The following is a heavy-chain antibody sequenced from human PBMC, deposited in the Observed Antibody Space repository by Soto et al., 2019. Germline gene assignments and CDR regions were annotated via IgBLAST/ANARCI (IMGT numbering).Heavy chain of an antibody. J-gene: IGHJ4*02. CDR3: AKDKPAAGSQWLVPV. CDR1: GFTFSTCA. V-gene: IGHV3-23*01. CDR2: ISDSGGIT. D-gene: IGHD6-19*01. Sequence: EVQLLESGGGLVQPGGSLRLSCAASGFTFSTCAMSWVRQTPGMGLQWVSAISDSGGITYYADSVRGRFTVSRDNSRNTLYLQLNSLGTEDTAVYYCAKDKPAAGSQWLVPVWGRGTLVTVSS.